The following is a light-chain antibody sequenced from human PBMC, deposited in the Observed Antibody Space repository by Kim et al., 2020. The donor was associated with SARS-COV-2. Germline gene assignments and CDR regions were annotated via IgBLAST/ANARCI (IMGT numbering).Light chain of an antibody. CDR1: TSNIGSNT. V-gene: IGLV1-44*01. CDR2: TNN. CDR3: AAWDDSLNGGV. J-gene: IGLJ2*01. Sequence: QSVLTQPPSESGTPGQRVTISCSGSTSNIGSNTVNWYQQLPGTAPKLLIYTNNQRPSGVPDRFSGSKSGTSASLAISGLQSEDEADYYCAAWDDSLNGGVFGGGTQLTVL.